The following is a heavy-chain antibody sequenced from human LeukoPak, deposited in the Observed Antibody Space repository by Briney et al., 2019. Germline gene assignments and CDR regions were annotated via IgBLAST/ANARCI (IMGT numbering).Heavy chain of an antibody. CDR1: GYTFTGYY. Sequence: ASVTVSCKASGYTFTGYYMHWVRQAPGQGLEWMGWINPNSGGTNYAQKFQGRVTMTRDTSISTAYMELSRLRSDDTAVYYCARDRSGYSSGWYDGTVDYWGQGTLVTVSS. D-gene: IGHD6-19*01. CDR2: INPNSGGT. J-gene: IGHJ4*02. V-gene: IGHV1-2*02. CDR3: ARDRSGYSSGWYDGTVDY.